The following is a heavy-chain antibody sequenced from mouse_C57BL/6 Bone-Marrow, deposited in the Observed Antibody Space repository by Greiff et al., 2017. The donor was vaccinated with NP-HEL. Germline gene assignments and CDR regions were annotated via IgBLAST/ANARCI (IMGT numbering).Heavy chain of an antibody. Sequence: VQLQESGPELVKPGASVKISCKASGYAFSSSWMNWVKQRPGQGLEWIGRIYPGDGDTNYNGKFKGKATLTADKSSSTAYMHLSSLTSEDSAVYLCARSRYYGSSDYWGQGTTLTVSS. CDR1: GYAFSSSW. CDR2: IYPGDGDT. CDR3: ARSRYYGSSDY. J-gene: IGHJ2*01. V-gene: IGHV1-82*01. D-gene: IGHD1-1*01.